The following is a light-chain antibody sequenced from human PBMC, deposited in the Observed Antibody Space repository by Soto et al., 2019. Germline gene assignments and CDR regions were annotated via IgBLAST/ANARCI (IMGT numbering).Light chain of an antibody. CDR3: CSYAGSHV. CDR2: DVI. Sequence: QSVLTQPRSVSGSPGQSVTISCTGTSSDRYVSWYQHHPGRAPKLLIYDVIKRPSGVPGRFSGSKSGNTASLTISGLQVDDESEYYCCSYAGSHVFGTGTKVTVL. J-gene: IGLJ1*01. V-gene: IGLV2-11*01. CDR1: SSDRY.